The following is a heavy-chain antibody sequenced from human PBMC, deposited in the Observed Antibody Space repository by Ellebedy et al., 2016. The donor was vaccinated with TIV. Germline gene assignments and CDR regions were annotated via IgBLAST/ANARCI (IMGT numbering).Heavy chain of an antibody. CDR1: GFTFSNSA. Sequence: GESLKISCAASGFTFSNSAMNWVRQPPGKGLEWVSGISSSGGSTYYADAVKGRFTVSRNNSQNTLYLQMISLRPEDTALYYFATQSGCSFRQSLDCWGQGTLVTVSS. CDR3: ATQSGCSFRQSLDC. D-gene: IGHD2-21*01. J-gene: IGHJ4*02. CDR2: ISSSGGST. V-gene: IGHV3-23*01.